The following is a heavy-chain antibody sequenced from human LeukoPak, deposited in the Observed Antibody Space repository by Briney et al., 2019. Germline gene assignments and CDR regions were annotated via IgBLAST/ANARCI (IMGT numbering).Heavy chain of an antibody. CDR3: TRDPRGSYGPDVFDI. D-gene: IGHD1-26*01. V-gene: IGHV3-49*04. CDR1: GFTFGDYA. CDR2: IRSKAYGGTT. Sequence: GGSLRLSCTASGFTFGDYAMSWVRQAPGKGLEWVGFIRSKAYGGTTEYAASVKGRFTISRDDSKSFAYLQMNSLKTEDTAVYYCTRDPRGSYGPDVFDIWGQGTMVTVSS. J-gene: IGHJ3*02.